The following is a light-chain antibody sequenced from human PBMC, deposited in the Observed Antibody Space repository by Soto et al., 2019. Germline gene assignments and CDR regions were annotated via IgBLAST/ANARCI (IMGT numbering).Light chain of an antibody. CDR2: EGS. CDR1: SSDVGSYNL. Sequence: QSALTQPASVSGSPGQSITISCTGTSSDVGSYNLVSWYQQHPGKAPKLMIYEGSKRPSGVSNRFSGSKSGNTASLTISGLQAEDEADYYCCSYAGSGTPYVVFGGGTKLTVL. V-gene: IGLV2-23*01. J-gene: IGLJ2*01. CDR3: CSYAGSGTPYVV.